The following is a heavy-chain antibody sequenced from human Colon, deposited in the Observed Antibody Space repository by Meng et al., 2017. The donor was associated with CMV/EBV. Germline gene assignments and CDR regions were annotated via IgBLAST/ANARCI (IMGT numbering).Heavy chain of an antibody. CDR3: AREDGSSWYVFRAFDI. Sequence: GESLKISCAASGFTFSSRWMHWVRQVPGKGLVWVSRSNSDGSRTTYADSVKGRFTISRDNAKNSLYLQMNSLRAEDTAVYYCAREDGSSWYVFRAFDIWGQGTMVTVSS. CDR2: SNSDGSRT. CDR1: GFTFSSRW. V-gene: IGHV3-74*01. D-gene: IGHD6-13*01. J-gene: IGHJ3*02.